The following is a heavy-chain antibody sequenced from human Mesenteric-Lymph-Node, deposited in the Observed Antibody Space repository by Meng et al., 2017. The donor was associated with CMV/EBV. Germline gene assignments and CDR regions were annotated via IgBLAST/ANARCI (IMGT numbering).Heavy chain of an antibody. CDR2: IYTGGST. D-gene: IGHD1-26*01. CDR1: GFSVSSIY. CDR3: AKGEGRPHYYFDY. V-gene: IGHV3-53*01. J-gene: IGHJ4*02. Sequence: GESLKISCAVSGFSVSSIYLSWVRQAPGEGLEWVSTIYTGGSTFYTDSVEGRFVISRDTSERTLYLQMNSLRPEDTAIYYCAKGEGRPHYYFDYWGQGTLVTVSS.